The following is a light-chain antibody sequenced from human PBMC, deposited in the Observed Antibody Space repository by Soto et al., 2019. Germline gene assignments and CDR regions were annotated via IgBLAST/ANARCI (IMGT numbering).Light chain of an antibody. CDR2: GAS. Sequence: EIVMTQSPATLSVSPGERATLSCRASQSVSSNLAWYQQKSGQAPRLLIYGASTRATGIPARFSGSGSGTEFTLTISSLQSEDFAVYYCQQYNNCPQTFGQGTKVDIK. J-gene: IGKJ1*01. CDR3: QQYNNCPQT. CDR1: QSVSSN. V-gene: IGKV3-15*01.